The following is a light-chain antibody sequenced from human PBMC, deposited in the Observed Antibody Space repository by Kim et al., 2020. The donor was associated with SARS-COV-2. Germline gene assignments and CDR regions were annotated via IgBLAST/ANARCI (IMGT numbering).Light chain of an antibody. J-gene: IGKJ1*01. CDR2: GAS. Sequence: SPGERAILSCRASQSVSDSNLAWYRQKPGQAPRIVIYGASNRASGIPDRFSGRGSGTDFSLTISRLEPEDFAVYYCQQYGSSPRTFGQGTKVDIK. CDR3: QQYGSSPRT. CDR1: QSVSDSN. V-gene: IGKV3-20*01.